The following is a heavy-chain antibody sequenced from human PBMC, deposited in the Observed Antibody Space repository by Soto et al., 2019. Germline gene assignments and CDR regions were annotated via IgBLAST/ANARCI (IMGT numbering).Heavy chain of an antibody. Sequence: SETLSLTCTVSGASISSYYRSWIRQPPGKGLEWIGYMFYSGSTKYNPSLTSRVTVSIDTSKNQFSLKLRSVTGADTGVYYCARVGGAPLGAFDIWGQGTMVTVSS. CDR1: GASISSYY. D-gene: IGHD1-26*01. CDR2: MFYSGST. CDR3: ARVGGAPLGAFDI. J-gene: IGHJ3*02. V-gene: IGHV4-59*01.